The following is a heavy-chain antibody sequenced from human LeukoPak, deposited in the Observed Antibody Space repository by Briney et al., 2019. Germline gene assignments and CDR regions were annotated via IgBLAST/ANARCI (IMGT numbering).Heavy chain of an antibody. D-gene: IGHD3-3*01. V-gene: IGHV3-21*01. CDR3: ARGFDLDF. CDR1: GFTLSIYS. J-gene: IGHJ4*02. CDR2: ITNSNSYI. Sequence: GGSLRLSRAASGFTLSIYSMIWVRQAPGKGLECVSYITNSNSYIYYADSVKGRFTIPRSNAKNSLYLQMNTLRAEDTAVYYCARGFDLDFWGQGTLVTVSS.